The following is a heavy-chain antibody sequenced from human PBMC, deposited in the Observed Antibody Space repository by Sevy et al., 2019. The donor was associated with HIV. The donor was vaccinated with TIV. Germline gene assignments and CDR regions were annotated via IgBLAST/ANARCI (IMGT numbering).Heavy chain of an antibody. J-gene: IGHJ4*02. CDR3: ASSSRGYSGYGPLDY. CDR2: VAYEGLNK. Sequence: GGSLRLSCAASGFTFSSYALHWVRQAPGKGLEWVADVAYEGLNKYYAESVKGRFTISRDNSNNTLYLQMNSLRPEDTALYYRASSSRGYSGYGPLDYWGQGTLVTVSS. D-gene: IGHD5-12*01. CDR1: GFTFSSYA. V-gene: IGHV3-30-3*01.